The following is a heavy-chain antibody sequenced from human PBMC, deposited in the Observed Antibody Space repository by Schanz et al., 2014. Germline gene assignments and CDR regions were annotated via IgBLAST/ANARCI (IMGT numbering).Heavy chain of an antibody. D-gene: IGHD2-2*01. J-gene: IGHJ3*01. CDR1: GYTFNNYT. CDR2: IIPILGIA. CDR3: ASSRTRYCSSTSCVPGAFDF. Sequence: QVLQVQSGSELKKPGTSVKVSCKASGYTFNNYTYVMIWVRQAPGQGLEWMGRIIPILGIANYAQKFQGRVTITADKSTTTAYMELNSLNSDDTAVYYCASSRTRYCSSTSCVPGAFDFWGQGTLVTVSS. V-gene: IGHV1-69*02.